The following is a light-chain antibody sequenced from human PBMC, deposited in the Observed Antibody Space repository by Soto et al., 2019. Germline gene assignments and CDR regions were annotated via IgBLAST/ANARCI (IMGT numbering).Light chain of an antibody. J-gene: IGKJ2*01. CDR2: KAS. CDR3: QQYHSYVYT. CDR1: QSISSW. Sequence: DIQMTQSPSTLSASVGDRVTITCRASQSISSWLAWYQQKPGKAPKLLIYKASSLESGVPSRFSGSGSGTEFTLTISSLQPDDFATYYCQQYHSYVYTFGQGTKLEIK. V-gene: IGKV1-5*03.